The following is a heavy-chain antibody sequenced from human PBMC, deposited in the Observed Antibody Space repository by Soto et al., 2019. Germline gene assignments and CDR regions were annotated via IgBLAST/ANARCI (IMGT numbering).Heavy chain of an antibody. D-gene: IGHD3-9*01. CDR3: ARVELYDILSHFDI. J-gene: IGHJ3*02. V-gene: IGHV3-21*01. CDR1: GFTFSSNR. CDR2: ISSSSYI. Sequence: GGSLRLSCAASGFTFSSNRMNWVRQAPGKGLEWVSSISSSSYIYYADSVKGRFTISRDNAKNSLYLQMNSLRAEDTAVYYCARVELYDILSHFDIWGQGTMVTVS.